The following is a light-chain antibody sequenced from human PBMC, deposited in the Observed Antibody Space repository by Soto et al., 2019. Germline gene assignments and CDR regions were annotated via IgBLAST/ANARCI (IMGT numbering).Light chain of an antibody. CDR3: QQYNNWPLT. J-gene: IGKJ4*01. V-gene: IGKV3-15*01. Sequence: EIVMTQSPATLSVSPGERATLSCRASQSVSSNLAWYQQKPGQAPRLLIYGASTRATGIPARFSGSGSGTELTLTISSPQSEDFAVYYCQQYNNWPLTFGGGTKVDIK. CDR1: QSVSSN. CDR2: GAS.